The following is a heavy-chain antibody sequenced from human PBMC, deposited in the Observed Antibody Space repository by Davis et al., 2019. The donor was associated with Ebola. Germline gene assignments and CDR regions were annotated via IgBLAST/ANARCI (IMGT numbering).Heavy chain of an antibody. J-gene: IGHJ6*02. V-gene: IGHV3-30*18. CDR2: ISYDGSNK. CDR1: GFTFSSYG. D-gene: IGHD4-11*01. Sequence: GESLKISCAASGFTFSSYGMHWVRQAPGKGLEWVAVISYDGSNKYYADSVKGRFTISRDNSKNTLYLQMNSLRAEDTAVYYYAKDTVLSYYYGMDVWGQGTTVTVSS. CDR3: AKDTVLSYYYGMDV.